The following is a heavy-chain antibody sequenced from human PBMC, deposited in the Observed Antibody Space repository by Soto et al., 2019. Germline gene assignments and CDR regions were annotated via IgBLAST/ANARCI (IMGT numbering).Heavy chain of an antibody. CDR1: GGAFSSYA. D-gene: IGHD3-10*01. CDR2: IIPIFGTA. V-gene: IGHV1-69*13. J-gene: IGHJ6*02. Sequence: SVKVSCKASGGAFSSYAISWVRRAPGQGLEWMGGIIPIFGTANYAQKFQGRVTITADESTSTAYMELSSLRSEDTAVYYCARRYCSGRIYSYAMDVSGQGTTVTVSS. CDR3: ARRYCSGRIYSYAMDV.